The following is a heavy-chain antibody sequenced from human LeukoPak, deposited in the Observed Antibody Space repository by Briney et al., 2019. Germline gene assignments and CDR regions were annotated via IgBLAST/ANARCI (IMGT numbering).Heavy chain of an antibody. CDR2: IYYSGST. J-gene: IGHJ4*02. V-gene: IGHV4-59*01. Sequence: PSETLSLTCTVSGGSITSDYWSWIRQPPGKGLESIGYIYYSGSTNYNPSLKSRVTISVDTSKNQFSLKLSSVTAADTAVYYCARVASVRATRALDYWGQGTLVTVSS. CDR3: ARVASVRATRALDY. D-gene: IGHD1-26*01. CDR1: GGSITSDY.